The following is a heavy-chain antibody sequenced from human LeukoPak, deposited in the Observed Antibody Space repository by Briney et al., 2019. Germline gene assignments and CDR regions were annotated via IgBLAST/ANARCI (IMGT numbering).Heavy chain of an antibody. V-gene: IGHV3-53*01. D-gene: IGHD3-16*01. CDR3: AGSLGFYGPYAFDY. Sequence: GGSLRLSCAASGFTVSSNHMTWVRQAPGKGLEWISVIYSGGSTYDADFVEGRFTTSRNNSKNTLYLQMNSLGAEDTAVYYCAGSLGFYGPYAFDYWGQGTLVSVSS. CDR1: GFTVSSNH. J-gene: IGHJ4*02. CDR2: IYSGGST.